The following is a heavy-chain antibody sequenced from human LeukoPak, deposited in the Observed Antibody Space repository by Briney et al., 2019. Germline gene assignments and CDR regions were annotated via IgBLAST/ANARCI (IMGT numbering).Heavy chain of an antibody. CDR3: ARSRHYDFWSGYTSD. CDR2: INHSGST. J-gene: IGHJ4*02. V-gene: IGHV4-34*01. D-gene: IGHD3-3*01. CDR1: AGSFSGYY. Sequence: PSETLSLTCADYAGSFSGYYWSWIRQPPGKGLEWIGEINHSGSTNYNPSLKSRVTISVDTSKNQFSLKLSSVTAADTAVYYCARSRHYDFWSGYTSDWGQGTLVTVSS.